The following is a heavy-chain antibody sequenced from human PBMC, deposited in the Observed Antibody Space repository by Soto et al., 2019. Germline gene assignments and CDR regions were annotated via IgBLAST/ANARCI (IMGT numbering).Heavy chain of an antibody. CDR1: GDSISSYS. CDR3: ARAGAYCGGDCYDY. Sequence: PSETLSLTCTVSGDSISSYSWSWIRQPPGKGLEWIGYIYYSGSTNYNPSLKSRVTISVDTSKNQFSLKLSSVTAADTAVYYCARAGAYCGGDCYDYWGQGTLVTVSS. V-gene: IGHV4-59*01. J-gene: IGHJ4*02. CDR2: IYYSGST. D-gene: IGHD2-21*01.